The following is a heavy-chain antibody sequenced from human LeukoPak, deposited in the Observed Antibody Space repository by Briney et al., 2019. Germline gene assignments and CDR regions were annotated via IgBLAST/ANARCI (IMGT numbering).Heavy chain of an antibody. CDR3: ARSLEYYYDSSGYSTGY. Sequence: PSETLSLTCTVSGGSISSYYWSWIRQPPGKGLEWIGYIYYSGSTNYNPSLKSRVTISVDTSKNQFSLKLSSVTAADTAVYYCARSLEYYYDSSGYSTGYWGQGTLVTVSS. J-gene: IGHJ4*02. D-gene: IGHD3-22*01. CDR1: GGSISSYY. CDR2: IYYSGST. V-gene: IGHV4-59*01.